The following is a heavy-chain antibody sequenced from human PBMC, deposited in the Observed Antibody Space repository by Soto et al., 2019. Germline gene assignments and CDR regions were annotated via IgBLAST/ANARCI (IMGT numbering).Heavy chain of an antibody. V-gene: IGHV3-11*01. Sequence: QVQLVEAVGGLVKPGGSLRLSCAASGFTFSDYYMSWIRQAPGKGLDWLSYVSASGTTIYYADSVKGRFTISRDNAKKSLYLQMNSLRDEDTAVYYCARDHDAFDIWGQGTMVTVSS. J-gene: IGHJ3*02. CDR2: VSASGTTI. CDR1: GFTFSDYY. CDR3: ARDHDAFDI.